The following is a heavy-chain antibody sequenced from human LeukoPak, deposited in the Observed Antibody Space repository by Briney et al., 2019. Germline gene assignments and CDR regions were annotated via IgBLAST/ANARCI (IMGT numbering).Heavy chain of an antibody. Sequence: GGSLRLYCAASGFTFSTYAMHWVRQAPGKGLEWVAVISYDGSNKYYADSVKGRFTISRDNSKNTLYLQMNSLRAEDTAVYYCARGLYSSGWYLDYWGQGILVTVSS. J-gene: IGHJ4*02. CDR2: ISYDGSNK. D-gene: IGHD6-19*01. V-gene: IGHV3-30*04. CDR3: ARGLYSSGWYLDY. CDR1: GFTFSTYA.